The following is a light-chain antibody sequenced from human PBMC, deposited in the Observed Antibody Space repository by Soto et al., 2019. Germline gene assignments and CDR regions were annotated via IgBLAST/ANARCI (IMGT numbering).Light chain of an antibody. Sequence: QSVLTQPPSVAGALGQRVTISCTGSSANIGAAYNVDWYQQLPGTAPRLLIYGNNNRPSGVPARFSGSKSGTSASLAIAGLQAEDAGDYYCQSYDSSLSGYVFGTGTKVTVL. J-gene: IGLJ1*01. CDR1: SANIGAAYN. V-gene: IGLV1-40*01. CDR2: GNN. CDR3: QSYDSSLSGYV.